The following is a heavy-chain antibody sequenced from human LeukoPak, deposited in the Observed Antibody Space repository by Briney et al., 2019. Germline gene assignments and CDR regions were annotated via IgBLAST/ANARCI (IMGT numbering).Heavy chain of an antibody. J-gene: IGHJ4*02. D-gene: IGHD6-13*01. Sequence: ASVKVSCKASGYTFTSHYMHWVRQAPGQGLEWMGIIHPSGGGTSYAQKFQGRVTMARDTSTSTVYMEVKSLKSEDTAVYYCARANSGYSITWAFDHWGQGTLVTVSS. CDR3: ARANSGYSITWAFDH. CDR2: IHPSGGGT. CDR1: GYTFTSHY. V-gene: IGHV1-46*01.